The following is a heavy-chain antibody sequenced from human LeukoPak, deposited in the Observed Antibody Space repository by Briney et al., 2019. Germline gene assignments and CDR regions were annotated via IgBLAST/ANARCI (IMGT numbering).Heavy chain of an antibody. D-gene: IGHD5-18*01. CDR3: AKDGTAMVTGDY. V-gene: IGHV3-23*01. CDR1: GFTFSGYA. CDR2: ISGSGGST. J-gene: IGHJ4*02. Sequence: GGSLRLSCAASGFTFSGYAMSWVRQAPGKGLEWVSAISGSGGSTYYADSVKGRFTISRDNSKNTLYLQMNSLRAEDTAVYYCAKDGTAMVTGDYWGQGTLVTVSS.